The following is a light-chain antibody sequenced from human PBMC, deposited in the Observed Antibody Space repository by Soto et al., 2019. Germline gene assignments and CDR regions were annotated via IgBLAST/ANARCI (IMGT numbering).Light chain of an antibody. Sequence: DIQMTQSPSTLSASVGDRVTITCRASQSISSWLAWYQQKPGKAPKLLIYDASSLETGVPSRFSGSGSGTELTLTISIRQLEDFATASCQHQNNNSLALTFGGGTKVEIK. CDR1: QSISSW. CDR2: DAS. V-gene: IGKV1-5*01. CDR3: QHQNNNSLALT. J-gene: IGKJ4*01.